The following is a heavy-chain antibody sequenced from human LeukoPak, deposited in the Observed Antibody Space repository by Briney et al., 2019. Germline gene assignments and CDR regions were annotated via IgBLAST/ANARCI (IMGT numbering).Heavy chain of an antibody. Sequence: GESLKISCKGSGYSFTSYWIGWVRQLPGKGLEWMGIIYPGDSDTRYSPSFQGQVTISADKSISTAYLQWSSLKASDTAMYYCASPSPEYCSSTSCYSGHAFDIWGQGTMVTVSS. D-gene: IGHD2-2*01. CDR3: ASPSPEYCSSTSCYSGHAFDI. CDR1: GYSFTSYW. J-gene: IGHJ3*02. V-gene: IGHV5-51*01. CDR2: IYPGDSDT.